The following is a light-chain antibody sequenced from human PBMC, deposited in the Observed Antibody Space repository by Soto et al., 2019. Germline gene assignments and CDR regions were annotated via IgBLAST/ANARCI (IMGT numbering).Light chain of an antibody. CDR2: KAS. J-gene: IGKJ1*01. CDR3: QQYSSYWT. CDR1: QSFSSW. V-gene: IGKV1-5*03. Sequence: DIQMTQSPSTLSASVGDRVTITCRASQSFSSWLAWYQQKPGKAPKLLIYKASSLESGVPSRFSGSGSGTEFTLTISSLQPDDFATYFCQQYSSYWTFGQGTKVEVK.